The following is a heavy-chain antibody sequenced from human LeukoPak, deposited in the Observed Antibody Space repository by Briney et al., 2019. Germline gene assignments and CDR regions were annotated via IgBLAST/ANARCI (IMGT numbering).Heavy chain of an antibody. CDR2: IYSDNT. CDR3: ARPSRDGYNDAFDI. D-gene: IGHD5-24*01. J-gene: IGHJ3*02. V-gene: IGHV3-53*01. Sequence: GGSLRLSCTVPGFTVSSNSMSWVRQAPGKGLEWVSFIYSDNTHYSDSVKGRFTISRDNSKNTLYLQMNSQRAEDTAVYYCARPSRDGYNDAFDIWGQGTMVTVSS. CDR1: GFTVSSNS.